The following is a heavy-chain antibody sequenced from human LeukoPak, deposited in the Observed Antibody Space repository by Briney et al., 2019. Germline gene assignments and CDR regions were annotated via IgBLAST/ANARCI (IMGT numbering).Heavy chain of an antibody. CDR1: AAISSFY. V-gene: IGHV4-59*01. CDR2: VFHTGHT. D-gene: IGHD3-9*01. J-gene: IGHJ5*02. CDR3: AGSIFGYPWFDP. Sequence: SEALSLTCTVSAAISSFYWSWLRQPPGKGLEWIGYVFHTGHTNYNPSLKSRVTMSIDPSKDQFSLEVTSVTAADTAVYYCAGSIFGYPWFDPWGQGTLVTVSS.